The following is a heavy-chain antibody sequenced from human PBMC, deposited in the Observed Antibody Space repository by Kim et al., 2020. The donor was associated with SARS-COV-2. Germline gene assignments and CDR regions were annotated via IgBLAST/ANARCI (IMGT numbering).Heavy chain of an antibody. V-gene: IGHV3-13*01. D-gene: IGHD6-13*01. Sequence: AVKGRFTISRENAKNSLDLQMNSLRAGDTAVYYCARGGGSSSDYYYGMDVWGQGTTVTVSS. J-gene: IGHJ6*02. CDR3: ARGGGSSSDYYYGMDV.